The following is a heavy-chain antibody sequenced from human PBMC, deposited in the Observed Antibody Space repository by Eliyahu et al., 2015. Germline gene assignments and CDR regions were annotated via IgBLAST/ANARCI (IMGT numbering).Heavy chain of an antibody. V-gene: IGHV3-23*01. D-gene: IGHD6-19*01. CDR2: ISGSGSRT. Sequence: EVQLLESGGNLVQPGGSLRLSCEASGFXFSKYVXPWVRXAPGRGXEWVXAISGSGSRTYYADAVKGPFTISRDNSTNTLFLQMNSLRADDTAVYYCAKEAVIGPNWKYRVWFDSWGQGTLVTVSS. J-gene: IGHJ5*01. CDR3: AKEAVIGPNWKYRVWFDS. CDR1: GFXFSKYV.